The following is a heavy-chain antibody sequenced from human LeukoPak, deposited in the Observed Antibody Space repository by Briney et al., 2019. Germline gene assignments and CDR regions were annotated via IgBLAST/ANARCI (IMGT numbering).Heavy chain of an antibody. Sequence: GGSLRLSCAASGFTFSSYGMQWVRQAPGKGLEWVAVISHDGTTTFYADSVKGRFTISRDNSKNTLDLQMDSLRAEDTAVYFCAKEPNAYSSGWYFQDWGQGTLVTVSS. D-gene: IGHD6-25*01. CDR2: ISHDGTTT. J-gene: IGHJ1*01. CDR3: AKEPNAYSSGWYFQD. CDR1: GFTFSSYG. V-gene: IGHV3-30*18.